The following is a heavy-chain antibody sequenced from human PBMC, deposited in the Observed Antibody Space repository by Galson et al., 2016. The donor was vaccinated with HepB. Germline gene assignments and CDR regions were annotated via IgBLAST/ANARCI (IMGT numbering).Heavy chain of an antibody. Sequence: SVKVSCKASGYTFTSYDINWVRQATGQGLEWMGWMNPNSGNTGYAQKFQGRVTMTRNTSISTAYMELSSLRAEDTAVYYCARGYGRLGELSLLVGRGPGRIFDYWGQGTLVAVSS. V-gene: IGHV1-8*01. CDR1: GYTFTSYD. D-gene: IGHD3-16*02. CDR2: MNPNSGNT. CDR3: ARGYGRLGELSLLVGRGPGRIFDY. J-gene: IGHJ4*02.